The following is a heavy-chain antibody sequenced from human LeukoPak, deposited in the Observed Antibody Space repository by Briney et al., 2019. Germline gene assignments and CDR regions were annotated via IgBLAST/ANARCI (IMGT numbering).Heavy chain of an antibody. CDR1: GFTLSSYA. V-gene: IGHV3-23*01. CDR3: AKAPVTTCRGAFCYPFDY. J-gene: IGHJ4*02. Sequence: GGSLRLSCAASGFTLSSYAMSWVRQAPGKGLEWVSAISDTGNTYHADSVKGRFTISRDSSKKTLFLQMNRLRPEDAAVYYCAKAPVTTCRGAFCYPFDYWGLGTLVTVSS. D-gene: IGHD2-15*01. CDR2: ISDTGNT.